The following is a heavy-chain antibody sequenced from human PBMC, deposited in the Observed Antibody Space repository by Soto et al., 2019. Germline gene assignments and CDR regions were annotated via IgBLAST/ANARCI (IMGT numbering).Heavy chain of an antibody. CDR3: ARGLWPYSSSWLNDYGDPLYYFDY. CDR2: IYYSGST. Sequence: SETLSLTCTVSGGSVSSGSYYWSWIRQPPGKGLEWIGYIYYSGSTNYNPSLKSRVTISVDTSKNQFSLKLSAVTAADTAVYYCARGLWPYSSSWLNDYGDPLYYFDYWGQGTLVTVSS. CDR1: GGSVSSGSYY. V-gene: IGHV4-61*01. D-gene: IGHD6-13*01. J-gene: IGHJ4*02.